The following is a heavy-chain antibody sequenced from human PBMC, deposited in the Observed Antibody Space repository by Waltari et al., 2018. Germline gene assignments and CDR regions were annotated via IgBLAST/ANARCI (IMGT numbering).Heavy chain of an antibody. Sequence: QVQLQESGPGLVKPSETLSLTCAVSGYSISSGYYWGWIRQPPGKGLEWIGSIYHSGITSYHPSLKSRVTISVDTSKNPFSLKLSSVTAADTAVYYCASGVVVYGVYYWGQGTLVTVSS. CDR2: IYHSGIT. V-gene: IGHV4-38-2*01. CDR1: GYSISSGYY. D-gene: IGHD2-8*02. CDR3: ASGVVVYGVYY. J-gene: IGHJ4*02.